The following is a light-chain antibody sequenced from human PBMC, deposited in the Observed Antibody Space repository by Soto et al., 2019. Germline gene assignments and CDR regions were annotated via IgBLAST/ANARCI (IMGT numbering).Light chain of an antibody. CDR3: QSYDSSLSVSYV. Sequence: QSVLTQPPSVSGAPGQRVTISCTGSSSNIGAGYDVNWYQQLPGTAPKPLIYGNSNRPSGVPDRFSGSKSGTSASLAITGLQAEDEADYYCQSYDSSLSVSYVFGTGTKVTVL. CDR2: GNS. CDR1: SSNIGAGYD. V-gene: IGLV1-40*01. J-gene: IGLJ1*01.